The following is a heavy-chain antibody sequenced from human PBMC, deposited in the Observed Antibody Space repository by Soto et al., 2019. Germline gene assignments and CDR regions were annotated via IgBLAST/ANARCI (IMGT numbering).Heavy chain of an antibody. CDR2: LSGSGGTT. V-gene: IGHV3-23*01. J-gene: IGHJ5*01. CDR1: GFTFSSYA. D-gene: IGHD3-10*01. CDR3: AKDSGTYGPNWIDS. Sequence: ADSLRLYYEASGFTFSSYAMIWVRQTPGKGLEWVSSLSGSGGTTYYADSVKGQFTISRDNSKSTLYLQMNSLRAEDTAVYYCAKDSGTYGPNWIDSWGQGT.